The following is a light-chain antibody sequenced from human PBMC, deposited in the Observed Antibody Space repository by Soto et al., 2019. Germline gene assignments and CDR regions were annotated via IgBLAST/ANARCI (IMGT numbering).Light chain of an antibody. V-gene: IGLV2-14*01. CDR3: SSYTRSSTL. CDR2: AVT. J-gene: IGLJ1*01. Sequence: QSALTQPASVSGSPGQSITISCTGTSSDVGGYNYVSWYQQHPGKAPKLMIYAVTDRPSGVSSRFSGSKSGNTASLNISGLQAEDEADYYCSSYTRSSTLFGTGTKVTVL. CDR1: SSDVGGYNY.